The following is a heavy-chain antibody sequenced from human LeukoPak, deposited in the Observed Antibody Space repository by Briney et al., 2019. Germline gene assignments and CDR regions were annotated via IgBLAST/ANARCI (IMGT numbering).Heavy chain of an antibody. CDR3: AREGLGELTLDC. Sequence: ASVKVSCKASGYTFTSYAMHWVRQAPGQGLEWMGWISTDNGDTNYAQKLQGRVTMTTDTSTSTAYMELRSLRSDDTAVYYCAREGLGELTLDCWGQGTLVTVSS. CDR1: GYTFTSYA. D-gene: IGHD3-16*01. V-gene: IGHV1-18*01. J-gene: IGHJ4*02. CDR2: ISTDNGDT.